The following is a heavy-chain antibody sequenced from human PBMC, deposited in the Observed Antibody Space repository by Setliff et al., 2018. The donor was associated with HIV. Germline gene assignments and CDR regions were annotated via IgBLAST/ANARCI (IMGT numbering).Heavy chain of an antibody. V-gene: IGHV4-59*01. J-gene: IGHJ5*02. CDR1: GGSISSYY. CDR2: IYYTGST. CDR3: ARVGYNDDSGYPYNWFDP. D-gene: IGHD3-22*01. Sequence: PSETLSLTCTVSGGSISSYYWSWIRQPPGKGLEWIGSIYYTGSTDYNPSLMSRVTISLDTPKNQFSLKLNSVIAADTAVYYCARVGYNDDSGYPYNWFDPWGQGTLVTVSS.